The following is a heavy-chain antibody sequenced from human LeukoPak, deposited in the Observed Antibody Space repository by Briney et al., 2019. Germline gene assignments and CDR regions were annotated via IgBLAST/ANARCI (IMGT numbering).Heavy chain of an antibody. CDR3: ARGGEVCSSTSCYRGHEH. D-gene: IGHD2-2*01. CDR1: GYTFTGYN. Sequence: ASVKVSCKASGYTFTGYNMHWVRQAPGQGLEWMGWINPDTGGTSYTQRFQGRVTMTRDTSISTAYMELRRLTSDDTAVYYCARGGEVCSSTSCYRGHEHWGQGTLVTVSS. V-gene: IGHV1-2*02. J-gene: IGHJ1*01. CDR2: INPDTGGT.